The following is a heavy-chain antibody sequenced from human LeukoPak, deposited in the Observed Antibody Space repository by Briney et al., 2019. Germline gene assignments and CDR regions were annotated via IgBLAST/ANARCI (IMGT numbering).Heavy chain of an antibody. J-gene: IGHJ4*02. CDR3: ASPSSGSPVVMR. V-gene: IGHV3-21*01. Sequence: PGGSLRLFCAASGFTFSSYSMNWVRQAPGKGLEWVSSISSSSSYIYYADSVKGRFTISRDNAKNSLYLQMNSLRAEDTAVYYCASPSSGSPVVMRWGQGTLVTVSS. D-gene: IGHD4-23*01. CDR2: ISSSSSYI. CDR1: GFTFSSYS.